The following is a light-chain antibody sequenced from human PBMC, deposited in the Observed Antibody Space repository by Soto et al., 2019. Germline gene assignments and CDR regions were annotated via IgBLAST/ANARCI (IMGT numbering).Light chain of an antibody. CDR2: GGT. V-gene: IGLV2-23*01. J-gene: IGLJ1*01. CDR3: CSYAGITTYYV. CDR1: SSDVGSYNL. Sequence: QSVLTHPASVSGAPVHWITISCTETSSDVGSYNLVSWYQQHPGEAPKLMIYGGTKRPSGVSNRFSGSKPGNTASLTISGLQAEDEADYYCCSYAGITTYYVFGTGTKVTVL.